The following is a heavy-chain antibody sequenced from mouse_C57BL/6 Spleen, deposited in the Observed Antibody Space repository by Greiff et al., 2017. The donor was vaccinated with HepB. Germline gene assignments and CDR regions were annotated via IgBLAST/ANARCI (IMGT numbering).Heavy chain of an antibody. J-gene: IGHJ3*01. CDR3: ARWEYYGSSGFAY. D-gene: IGHD1-1*01. CDR2: IYPRSGNT. CDR1: GYTFTSYG. V-gene: IGHV1-81*01. Sequence: QVQLQQSGAELARPGASVKLSCKASGYTFTSYGISWVKQRTGQGLEWIGEIYPRSGNTYYNEKFKGKATLTADKSSSTAYMELRSLTSEDSAVYFCARWEYYGSSGFAYWGQGTLVTVSA.